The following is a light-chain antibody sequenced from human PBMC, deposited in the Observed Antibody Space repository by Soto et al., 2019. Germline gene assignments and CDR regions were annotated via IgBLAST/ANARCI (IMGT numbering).Light chain of an antibody. CDR1: QSVSSTF. CDR2: GAS. J-gene: IGKJ4*01. CDR3: QQHGRSQT. Sequence: EIVLTQSPGTLSLSPGERATLSCRASQSVSSTFLAWYQQKPGQAPRLPIYGASSRATGIPDRFSGSGSGTDFTLTISRLEPEDFAVYYCQQHGRSQTFGGGTKVDIK. V-gene: IGKV3-20*01.